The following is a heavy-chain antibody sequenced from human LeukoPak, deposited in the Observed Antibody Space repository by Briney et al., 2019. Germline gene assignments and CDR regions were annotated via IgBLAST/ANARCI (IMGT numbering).Heavy chain of an antibody. D-gene: IGHD4-17*01. Sequence: GGSLRLSCAASEFTVSSNYMSWVRQAPGKGLEWVSVIYSGGSTYYADSVKGRFTISRHNSKNTLYLQMNSLRGEDTAVYYCATMGGDYVSFDNWGQGTLVTVTS. CDR2: IYSGGST. V-gene: IGHV3-53*04. CDR1: EFTVSSNY. J-gene: IGHJ4*02. CDR3: ATMGGDYVSFDN.